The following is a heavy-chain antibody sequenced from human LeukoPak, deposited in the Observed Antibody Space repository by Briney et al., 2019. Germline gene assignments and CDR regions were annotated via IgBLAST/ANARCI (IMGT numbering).Heavy chain of an antibody. Sequence: GASVKVSCKASGYTFAFYYIHWVRQAPGQGLEWMGIIKPSGGSPSYAQNFQGRVTMTRDMSTSTVYMELSSLRSEDTAVYFCAREGYCSGSSCYSFDYWGQGTLVTVSS. CDR2: IKPSGGSP. CDR3: AREGYCSGSSCYSFDY. V-gene: IGHV1-46*01. D-gene: IGHD2-15*01. CDR1: GYTFAFYY. J-gene: IGHJ4*02.